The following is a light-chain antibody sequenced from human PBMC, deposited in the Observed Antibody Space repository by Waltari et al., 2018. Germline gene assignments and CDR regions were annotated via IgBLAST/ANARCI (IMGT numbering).Light chain of an antibody. V-gene: IGLV2-14*01. J-gene: IGLJ2*01. CDR3: SSYTSSSTLDVV. Sequence: QSALTQPASVSGSPGQSITISCTGTSSDVGAYNYVPWYQQHPGNAPKLMIYDVSNRPSGVSNRFSGSKSGNTASLTISGLQAEDEADYYCSSYTSSSTLDVVFGGGTKLTVL. CDR2: DVS. CDR1: SSDVGAYNY.